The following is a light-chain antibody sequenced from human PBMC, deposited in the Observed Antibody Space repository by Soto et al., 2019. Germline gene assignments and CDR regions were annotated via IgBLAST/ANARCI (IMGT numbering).Light chain of an antibody. CDR3: QQYNNWPPWT. CDR1: QSVSSN. Sequence: EIVMTQSPATLSVSPGERATLSCRASQSVSSNLAWYQQKPGQAPRLLIYGASTRATGIPARFSGSGSGTEFTLTLSGLPSEDFAVDYCQQYNNWPPWTFGKGTKVEIK. J-gene: IGKJ1*01. CDR2: GAS. V-gene: IGKV3-15*01.